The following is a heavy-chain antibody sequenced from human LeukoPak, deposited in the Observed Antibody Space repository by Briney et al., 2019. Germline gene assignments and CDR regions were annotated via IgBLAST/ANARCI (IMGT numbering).Heavy chain of an antibody. J-gene: IGHJ4*02. CDR2: ISWNSGSI. CDR3: AKDVMSIVVDSGHFDC. D-gene: IGHD1-26*01. CDR1: GFTFDDYA. V-gene: IGHV3-9*03. Sequence: GGSLRLSCAASGFTFDDYAMHWVRQAPGKGLEWVSGISWNSGSIGYADSVKGRFTISRDNAKNSLYLQMNSLRAEDMALYYCAKDVMSIVVDSGHFDCWGQGTLVTVSS.